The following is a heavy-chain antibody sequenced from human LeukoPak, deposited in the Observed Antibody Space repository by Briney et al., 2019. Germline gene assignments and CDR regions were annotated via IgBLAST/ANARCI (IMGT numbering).Heavy chain of an antibody. V-gene: IGHV4-39*01. J-gene: IGHJ3*02. CDR2: MYYSGST. CDR3: AGMGNYGDYPHAFDI. D-gene: IGHD4-17*01. Sequence: SVTLSLTCTVSGGSISSRSYYWGWIRQPPGKGLEGIGSMYYSGSTYYNPSLKSRVTISVDTSKNQCSLKLSSVTAADTAVYYCAGMGNYGDYPHAFDIWGQGTMVTVSS. CDR1: GGSISSRSYY.